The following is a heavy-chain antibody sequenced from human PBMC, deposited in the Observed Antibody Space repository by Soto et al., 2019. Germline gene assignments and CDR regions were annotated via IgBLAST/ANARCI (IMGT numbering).Heavy chain of an antibody. CDR1: GFTFSSYG. CDR2: ILYDGSNK. D-gene: IGHD5-12*01. Sequence: QVQLVESGGGVVQPGRSLRLSCAASGFTFSSYGMHWVRQAPGKGLEWVAVILYDGSNKYYADSVKGRFTISRDNPKNTLYLQMNSLRAEDTAVYYCAKTRGYNYHYGMNVWGQGTTVTVSS. J-gene: IGHJ6*02. V-gene: IGHV3-30*18. CDR3: AKTRGYNYHYGMNV.